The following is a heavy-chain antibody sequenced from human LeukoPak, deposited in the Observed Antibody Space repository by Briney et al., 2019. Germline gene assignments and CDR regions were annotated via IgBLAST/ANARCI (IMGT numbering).Heavy chain of an antibody. V-gene: IGHV3-23*01. CDR3: AKDTTGYTYGYDAFDI. CDR1: GFTFSSYA. J-gene: IGHJ3*02. D-gene: IGHD5-18*01. CDR2: ISGGGDDT. Sequence: GGSLRLSCAASGFTFSSYALSWVRQAPGKGLEWVSGISGGGDDTYYADSVKGRFTISRDNSKKIPYLQVNSLRAEDTAVFYCAKDTTGYTYGYDAFDIWGQGTMVTVSS.